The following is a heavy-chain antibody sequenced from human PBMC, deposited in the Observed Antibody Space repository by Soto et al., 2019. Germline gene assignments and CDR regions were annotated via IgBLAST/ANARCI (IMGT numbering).Heavy chain of an antibody. J-gene: IGHJ5*02. CDR3: ARDKVGGWFDP. D-gene: IGHD3-10*01. CDR2: MFYNGSP. Sequence: PSETLSLTCTVSGVSISSYYWHWIRQPPGKGLEWIGYMFYNGSPNFNPSLKSRVTISIDTSKNQFSLKLGSVTVADTAVYYCARDKVGGWFDPWGQGTLVTVSS. CDR1: GVSISSYY. V-gene: IGHV4-59*01.